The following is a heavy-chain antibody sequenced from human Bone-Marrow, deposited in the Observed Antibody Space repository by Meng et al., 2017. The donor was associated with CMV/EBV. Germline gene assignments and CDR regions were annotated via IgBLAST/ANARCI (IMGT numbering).Heavy chain of an antibody. J-gene: IGHJ4*02. D-gene: IGHD5-18*01. Sequence: GESLKISCAASGFTFSSYWMSWVRQAPGKGLEWVANIKQDGSGKYYVDSVKGRFTISRDNAKNSLYLQMNSLRAEDTAVYYCAREGGYSYGVYFDYWGQGTLVTVSS. V-gene: IGHV3-7*01. CDR2: IKQDGSGK. CDR3: AREGGYSYGVYFDY. CDR1: GFTFSSYW.